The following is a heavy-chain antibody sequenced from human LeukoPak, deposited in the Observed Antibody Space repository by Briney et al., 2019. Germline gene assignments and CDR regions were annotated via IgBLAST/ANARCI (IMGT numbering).Heavy chain of an antibody. J-gene: IGHJ3*02. D-gene: IGHD2-15*01. CDR2: ISSSSGTI. Sequence: GGSLRLSCVASGFTFSSYNMNWVRQAPGRGLEWVSYISSSSGTIYYADSVKGRFTISRDNAKNSLYLQMNSLRAEDTAVYYCARPGYCSGGSCYVAFDIWGQGTMVTVSS. CDR3: ARPGYCSGGSCYVAFDI. CDR1: GFTFSSYN. V-gene: IGHV3-48*01.